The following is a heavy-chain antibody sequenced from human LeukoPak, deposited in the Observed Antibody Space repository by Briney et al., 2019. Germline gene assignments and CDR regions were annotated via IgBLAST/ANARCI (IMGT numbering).Heavy chain of an antibody. CDR3: ARDSVTTPPDYYYGMDV. V-gene: IGHV3-30*02. J-gene: IGHJ6*02. Sequence: PGGSLRLSCAASGLTFSRYGMHWVRQAPGKGLEWVAYIRYDGSYKHYADSVKGRFTISRDNAKNSPYLQMNSLRAEDTAVYYCARDSVTTPPDYYYGMDVWGQGTTVTVSS. CDR1: GLTFSRYG. CDR2: IRYDGSYK. D-gene: IGHD4-17*01.